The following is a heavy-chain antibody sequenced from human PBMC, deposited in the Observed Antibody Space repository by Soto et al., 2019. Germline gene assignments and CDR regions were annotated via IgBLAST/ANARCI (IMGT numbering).Heavy chain of an antibody. D-gene: IGHD3-10*01. V-gene: IGHV3-23*01. Sequence: EVQLLESGGGLVQPGGSLRLSCAASGFIFSSYAMSWVRQAPGKGLEWVSAISGSGGSTYYADSVKGRFTISRDNSKNTLYLQMNSLRAEDTAVYYCAKPTPGSGSYYWYYFDYWGQGTLVTVSS. CDR2: ISGSGGST. CDR3: AKPTPGSGSYYWYYFDY. J-gene: IGHJ4*02. CDR1: GFIFSSYA.